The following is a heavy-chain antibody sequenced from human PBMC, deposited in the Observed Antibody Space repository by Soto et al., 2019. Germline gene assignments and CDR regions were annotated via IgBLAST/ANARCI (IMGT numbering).Heavy chain of an antibody. CDR3: ARGPQTARLTPFFFAI. J-gene: IGHJ3*02. Sequence: ASVKVSCKASGYTFTSYDINWVRQATGQGLEWMGWMNPNSGNTGYAQKFQGRVTMTRNTSISTAYMELSSLRSEDTAVYYCARGPQTARLTPFFFAIWGQGTMVTVSS. V-gene: IGHV1-8*01. D-gene: IGHD6-6*01. CDR1: GYTFTSYD. CDR2: MNPNSGNT.